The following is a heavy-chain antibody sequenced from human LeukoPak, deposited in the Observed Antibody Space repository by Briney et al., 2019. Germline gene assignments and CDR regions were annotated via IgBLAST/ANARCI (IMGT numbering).Heavy chain of an antibody. CDR1: GYTFTGYF. CDR3: ARNLIAVNWFDP. CDR2: INPNSGGT. Sequence: GASVKVSCKASGYTFTGYFMHWVRQAPGQGPEWMGWINPNSGGTNYAQKFQGRVTMTRDTSISAAYMELSRLRSDDTAVFYCARNLIAVNWFDPWGQGTLVTVSS. J-gene: IGHJ5*02. V-gene: IGHV1-2*02. D-gene: IGHD6-19*01.